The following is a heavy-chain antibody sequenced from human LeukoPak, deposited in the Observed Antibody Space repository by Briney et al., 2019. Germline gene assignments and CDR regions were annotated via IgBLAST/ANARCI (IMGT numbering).Heavy chain of an antibody. J-gene: IGHJ4*02. CDR2: IYDSGST. Sequence: GSLRLSCAASGFTFSSYSMNWVRQAPGKGLEWIGNIYDSGSTNYNPSLKSRVTISVDTSKNQCSLKLSSVTAADTAVYYCARQSISGSSLSYFDYWGQGTLVNVSS. V-gene: IGHV4-59*01. CDR3: ARQSISGSSLSYFDY. D-gene: IGHD3-22*01. CDR1: GFTFSSYS.